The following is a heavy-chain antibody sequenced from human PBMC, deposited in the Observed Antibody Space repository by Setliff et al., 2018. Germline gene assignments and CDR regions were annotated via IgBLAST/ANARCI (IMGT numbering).Heavy chain of an antibody. J-gene: IGHJ1*01. Sequence: PSETLSLTCTVSGASITSGSYYWGWIRQPPGKGLEWIGTIYYSGNSNYNPSLKSRVTISIDTSQQFPLRLSSVTAADTAVYYCARRVSGSMQDWWGQGTLVTVSS. V-gene: IGHV4-39*01. D-gene: IGHD1-1*01. CDR2: IYYSGNS. CDR1: GASITSGSYY. CDR3: ARRVSGSMQDW.